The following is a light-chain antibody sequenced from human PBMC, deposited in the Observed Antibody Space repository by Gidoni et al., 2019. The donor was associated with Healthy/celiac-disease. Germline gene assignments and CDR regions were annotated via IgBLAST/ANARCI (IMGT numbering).Light chain of an antibody. V-gene: IGLV8-61*01. CDR1: SGSVSTTYY. J-gene: IGLJ3*02. CDR3: VLYMGSGIWV. Sequence: QTVVTQEPSFAVSPGGTVTLTCGLSSGSVSTTYYTSWYQQTPGQAPRTLIYSTNTRSSGVPDRFSGSILGNKAALTITGAQGDEESDYYCVLYMGSGIWVFGGGTKLTVL. CDR2: STN.